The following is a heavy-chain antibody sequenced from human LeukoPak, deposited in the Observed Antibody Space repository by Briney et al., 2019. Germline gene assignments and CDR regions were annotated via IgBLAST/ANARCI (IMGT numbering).Heavy chain of an antibody. Sequence: GGSLRLSCAASGFTFSDHYMDWVRQAPGNGLEWVGRTRNKANSYTTEYAASVKGRFTISRDDSKNSLYLQMNSLKTEDTAVYYCAAIVARPGVDYWGQGTLVTVSS. CDR1: GFTFSDHY. D-gene: IGHD6-6*01. CDR2: TRNKANSYTT. V-gene: IGHV3-72*01. J-gene: IGHJ4*02. CDR3: AAIVARPGVDY.